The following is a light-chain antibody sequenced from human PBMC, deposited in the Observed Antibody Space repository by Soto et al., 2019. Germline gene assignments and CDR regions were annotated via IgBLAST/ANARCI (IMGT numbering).Light chain of an antibody. V-gene: IGLV2-14*02. CDR2: EDT. CDR3: SSYTSSSTLGV. Sequence: QSALTQPASVSGSPGQSITISCTGSSSDVGSYNLVSWYQQHPGRAPKLILYEDTKRPSGVSNRFSGSKSGNTASLTISGLQAEDEADYYCSSYTSSSTLGVFGTGTKVTVL. J-gene: IGLJ1*01. CDR1: SSDVGSYNL.